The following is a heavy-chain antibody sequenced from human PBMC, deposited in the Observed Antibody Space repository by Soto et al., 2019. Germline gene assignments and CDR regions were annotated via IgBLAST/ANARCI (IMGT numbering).Heavy chain of an antibody. CDR3: ARDMGLSGYSSEFDY. CDR2: MNQDGSKR. CDR1: GFAFSQYW. Sequence: EVQFVESGGDLVQPGGSLRLSCAASGFAFSQYWINWVRQSPGKGLEWVDIMNQDGSKRYYGASVMGRLTISIDNGTNSLYLQMNSLTDDDTAIDVCARDMGLSGYSSEFDYWGLGTLVTVTS. J-gene: IGHJ4*02. D-gene: IGHD5-12*01. V-gene: IGHV3-7*01.